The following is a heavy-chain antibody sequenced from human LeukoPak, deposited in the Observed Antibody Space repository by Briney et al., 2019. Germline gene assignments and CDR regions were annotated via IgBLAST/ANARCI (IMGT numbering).Heavy chain of an antibody. CDR1: GYTFTSYG. Sequence: GASVKVSCKASGYTFTSYGISWVRQAPGQGLEWMGWISAYNGNTNYAQKPQSRVTMTTDTSTSTAYMELRSLRSDDTAVYYCARDLMWFGELSLLFDYWGQGTLVTVSS. J-gene: IGHJ4*02. D-gene: IGHD3-10*01. V-gene: IGHV1-18*01. CDR3: ARDLMWFGELSLLFDY. CDR2: ISAYNGNT.